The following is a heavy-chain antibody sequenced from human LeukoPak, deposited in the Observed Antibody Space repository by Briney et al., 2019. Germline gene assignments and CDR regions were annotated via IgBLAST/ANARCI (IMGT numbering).Heavy chain of an antibody. Sequence: SETLSLTCAVYGGSFSGYYWSWIRQPPGKGLEWIGEINHSGSTNYNPSLKSRVTISVDTSKNQFPLKLSSVTAADTAVYYCARGRQHIVVVTADRGWFDPWGQGTLVTVSS. CDR2: INHSGST. CDR3: ARGRQHIVVVTADRGWFDP. J-gene: IGHJ5*02. CDR1: GGSFSGYY. V-gene: IGHV4-34*01. D-gene: IGHD2-21*02.